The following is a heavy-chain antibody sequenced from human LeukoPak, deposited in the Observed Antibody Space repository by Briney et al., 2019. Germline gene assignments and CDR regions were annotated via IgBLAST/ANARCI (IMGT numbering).Heavy chain of an antibody. CDR2: ISGGSSTI. V-gene: IGHV3-48*01. Sequence: GGSLRLSCAASGFTLSSYSVNWVRQAPGKGLEWFSYISGGSSTIYNADSVKGRFTISRDNAKNLLYLLMDTLRAEDTAVYYCARVGSNQWLDYWGQGTMVTVSS. CDR1: GFTLSSYS. CDR3: ARVGSNQWLDY. D-gene: IGHD6-19*01. J-gene: IGHJ4*02.